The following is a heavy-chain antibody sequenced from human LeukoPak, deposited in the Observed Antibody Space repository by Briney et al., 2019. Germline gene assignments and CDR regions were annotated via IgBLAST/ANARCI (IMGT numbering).Heavy chain of an antibody. CDR3: AKARYYYDSSGYYFDY. Sequence: PGGSLRLSCAASGFTFSNAWMTWVRQAPGKGLEWVGRIKSKTAGGTIDYAAPVKGRFTISRDDSKNTLYLQMNSLKTEDTAVYYCAKARYYYDSSGYYFDYWGQGTLVTVSS. CDR2: IKSKTAGGTI. CDR1: GFTFSNAW. V-gene: IGHV3-15*01. D-gene: IGHD3-22*01. J-gene: IGHJ4*02.